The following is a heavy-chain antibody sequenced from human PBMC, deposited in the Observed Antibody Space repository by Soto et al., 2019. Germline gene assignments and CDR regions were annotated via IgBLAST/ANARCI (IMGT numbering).Heavy chain of an antibody. CDR2: ISPTGEQR. CDR3: AKRYGSGSYRNFNSYYGMDI. Sequence: GGSLRLSCAASRFTFRNYGMSWVRQGPGKGLEWVSGISPTGEQRFYVDSVKGRFFISRDNSQNTLSLEMSNLRADDTAVYYCAKRYGSGSYRNFNSYYGMDIWGQGTSVTVSS. D-gene: IGHD3-10*01. CDR1: RFTFRNYG. J-gene: IGHJ6*02. V-gene: IGHV3-23*01.